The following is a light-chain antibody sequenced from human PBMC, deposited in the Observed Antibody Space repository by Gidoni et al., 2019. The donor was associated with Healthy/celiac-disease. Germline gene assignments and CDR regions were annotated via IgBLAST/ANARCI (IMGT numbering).Light chain of an antibody. Sequence: SSELTQDPAVSVALGQTVRITCQGDSLRSYYASWYQQKPGQAPVLVIYGKNNRPSGIPDRFSGSSSGNTASLTISGAQADDEADYYCNSRDSSGVVFGGGTKLTVL. CDR1: SLRSYY. V-gene: IGLV3-19*01. CDR2: GKN. J-gene: IGLJ2*01. CDR3: NSRDSSGVV.